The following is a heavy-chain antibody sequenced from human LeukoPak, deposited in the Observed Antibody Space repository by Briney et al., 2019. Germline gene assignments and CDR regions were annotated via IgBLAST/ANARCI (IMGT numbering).Heavy chain of an antibody. CDR3: ARDIRPYNWFDP. V-gene: IGHV4-31*03. CDR1: GGSISSGGYY. J-gene: IGHJ5*02. D-gene: IGHD2-2*02. CDR2: IYYSGRP. Sequence: SETLSLTCTVSGGSISSGGYYWSWIRQHPGKGLEWIGYIYYSGRPYYNPSLKSRVTISVDTSKNQFSLNLTSVTAADTAVYYCARDIRPYNWFDPWGQGTLVTVPS.